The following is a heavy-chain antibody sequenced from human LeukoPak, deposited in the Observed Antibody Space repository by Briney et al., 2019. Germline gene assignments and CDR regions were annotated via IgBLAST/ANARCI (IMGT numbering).Heavy chain of an antibody. CDR1: GGTFSSYA. D-gene: IGHD2-21*01. Sequence: SVKVSCKASGGTFSSYAISWVRQAPGQGLEWMGGIIPIFGTANYAQKFQGRVTITADKSTSTAYMELSSLRAEDTAVYYCARDGVEFYNWFDPWGQGTLVTVSS. CDR2: IIPIFGTA. CDR3: ARDGVEFYNWFDP. J-gene: IGHJ5*02. V-gene: IGHV1-69*06.